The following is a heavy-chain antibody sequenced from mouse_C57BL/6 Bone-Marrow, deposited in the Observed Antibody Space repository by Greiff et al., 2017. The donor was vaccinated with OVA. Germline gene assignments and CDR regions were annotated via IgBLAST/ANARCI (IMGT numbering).Heavy chain of an antibody. D-gene: IGHD1-1*01. CDR1: GFTFSSYA. CDR2: ISDGGSYT. CDR3: ARTDYGSTPWFAY. J-gene: IGHJ3*01. Sequence: EVHLVESGGGLVKPGGSLKLSCAASGFTFSSYAMSWVRQTPEKRLEWVATISDGGSYTYYPDNVKGRFTISRDNAKNNLYLQMSHLKAEDTAMYYCARTDYGSTPWFAYWGQGTLVTVS. V-gene: IGHV5-4*01.